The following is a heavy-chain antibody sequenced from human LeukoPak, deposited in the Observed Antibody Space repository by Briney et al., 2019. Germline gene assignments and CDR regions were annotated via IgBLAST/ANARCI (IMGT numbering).Heavy chain of an antibody. Sequence: SETLSLTCTVSGGSISSHYWSWIRQPPGKGLEWIGYIYYSGSTNYNPSLKSRATISVDTSKNQFSLKLSSVTAADTAVYYCARVDGGWGQGTLVTVSS. CDR3: ARVDGG. CDR2: IYYSGST. CDR1: GGSISSHY. D-gene: IGHD3-10*01. J-gene: IGHJ4*02. V-gene: IGHV4-59*11.